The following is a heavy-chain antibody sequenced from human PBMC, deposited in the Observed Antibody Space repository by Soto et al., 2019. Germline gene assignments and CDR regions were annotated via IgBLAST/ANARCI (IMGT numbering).Heavy chain of an antibody. CDR1: GGSISSSSYY. CDR2: IYYSGST. D-gene: IGHD5-12*01. CDR3: AREKWVATDFYGLDV. Sequence: SETLSLTCTVSGGSISSSSYYWGWIRQPPGKGLEWIGSIYYSGSTYYNPSLKSRVSISLDTSKNEFSLKVNSVTAADTAVYFCAREKWVATDFYGLDVWGQGTTVTV. J-gene: IGHJ6*02. V-gene: IGHV4-39*02.